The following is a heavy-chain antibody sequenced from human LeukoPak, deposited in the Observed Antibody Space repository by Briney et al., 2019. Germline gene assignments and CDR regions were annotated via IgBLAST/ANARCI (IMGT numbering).Heavy chain of an antibody. D-gene: IGHD5-12*01. V-gene: IGHV1-18*01. CDR2: ISAYNGNT. J-gene: IGHJ3*02. CDR3: ARAGRPAARAYSGYDLVGGSAFDI. Sequence: ASVKVSCKASGYTFTSYGISWVRQAPGQGLEWMGWISAYNGNTNYAQKLQGRVTMTTDTSTSTAYMELRSLRSDDTAVYYCARAGRPAARAYSGYDLVGGSAFDIWGQGIMVTVSS. CDR1: GYTFTSYG.